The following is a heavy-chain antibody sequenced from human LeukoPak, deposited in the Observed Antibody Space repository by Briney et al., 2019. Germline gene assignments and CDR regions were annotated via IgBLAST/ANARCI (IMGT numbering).Heavy chain of an antibody. CDR2: IIPIFGTA. V-gene: IGHV1-69*05. Sequence: ASVKVSCKASGGTFSSYAISWVRQAPGQGLEWMGGIIPIFGTANYAQTFQGRVTITTDESTSTAYMELSSLRSEDTAVYYCARAPVMSWLYYYYYYMDVWGKGTTVTVSS. D-gene: IGHD5-24*01. CDR3: ARAPVMSWLYYYYYYMDV. CDR1: GGTFSSYA. J-gene: IGHJ6*03.